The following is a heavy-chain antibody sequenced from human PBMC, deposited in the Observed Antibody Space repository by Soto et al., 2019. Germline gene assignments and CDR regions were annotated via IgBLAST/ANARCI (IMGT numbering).Heavy chain of an antibody. D-gene: IGHD3-3*01. CDR2: IYYSGST. Sequence: QVQLQESGPGLVKPSQTLSLTCTVSGGSISSGDYYWSWIRQHPGKGLEWIGYIYYSGSTYYNPSLTSGVTISVDTSKNQFSLKLSSVTAADTAVYYCARWWSGSRQGVDPWGQGTLVTVSS. J-gene: IGHJ5*02. CDR1: GGSISSGDYY. V-gene: IGHV4-31*03. CDR3: ARWWSGSRQGVDP.